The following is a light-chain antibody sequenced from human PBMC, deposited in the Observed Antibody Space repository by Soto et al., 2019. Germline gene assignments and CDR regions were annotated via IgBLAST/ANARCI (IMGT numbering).Light chain of an antibody. CDR3: QQSYTTPPT. CDR2: AAS. CDR1: QNIDNY. Sequence: DTQLTQSPSSLSASVGDRVTLTCRASQNIDNYLNWYQQKPGKAPKLLIHAASTLPTGVPSRFSGDGSGTDFTLTISSLQPEDFATYSCQQSYTTPPTFGQGTKVEI. V-gene: IGKV1-39*01. J-gene: IGKJ1*01.